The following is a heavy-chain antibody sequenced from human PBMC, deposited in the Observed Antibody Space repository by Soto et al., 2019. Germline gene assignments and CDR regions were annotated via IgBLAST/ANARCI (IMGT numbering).Heavy chain of an antibody. CDR1: GYTFTDYF. Sequence: SVKVSCKASGYTFTDYFIHWVRQSPGQGLEWMGWINPKSGGANYAPNFQVRVTMTRDTSTSPAYMELTWLRVDDTAVHYSARSRRATVPQADHWG. CDR3: ARSRRATVPQADH. J-gene: IGHJ4*01. CDR2: INPKSGGA. V-gene: IGHV1-2*02. D-gene: IGHD3-10*02.